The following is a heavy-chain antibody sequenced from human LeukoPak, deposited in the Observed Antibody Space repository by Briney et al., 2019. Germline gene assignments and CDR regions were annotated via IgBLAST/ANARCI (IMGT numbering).Heavy chain of an antibody. CDR3: AKDMTPFFYGSGRDYFDY. D-gene: IGHD3-10*01. J-gene: IGHJ4*02. CDR1: GFTFSSYG. V-gene: IGHV3-30*02. Sequence: GGSLRLSCAASGFTFSSYGMHWVRQAPGKGLEWVAFIRYDGSNKYYADSVKGRFTISRDNSKNTLYLQMNSLRAEDTAVYYCAKDMTPFFYGSGRDYFDYWGQGTLVTVAS. CDR2: IRYDGSNK.